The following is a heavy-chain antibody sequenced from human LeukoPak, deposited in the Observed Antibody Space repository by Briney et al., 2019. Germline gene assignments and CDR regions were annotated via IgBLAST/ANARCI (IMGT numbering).Heavy chain of an antibody. CDR3: ASKYYDFWSGYYYFDY. V-gene: IGHV4-34*01. Sequence: KPSETLSLXCAVYGGSFSGYYWSWIRQPPGKGLEWIGEINHSGSTNYNPSLKSRVTISVDTSKNQFSLKLSSVTAADTAVYYCASKYYDFWSGYYYFDYWGQGTLVTVSS. D-gene: IGHD3-3*01. J-gene: IGHJ4*02. CDR1: GGSFSGYY. CDR2: INHSGST.